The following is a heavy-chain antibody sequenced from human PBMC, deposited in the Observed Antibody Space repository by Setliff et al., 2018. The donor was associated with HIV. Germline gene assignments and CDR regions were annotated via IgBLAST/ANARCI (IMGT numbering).Heavy chain of an antibody. CDR1: GFSFSNYA. V-gene: IGHV3-64*04. D-gene: IGHD3-3*01. J-gene: IGHJ4*02. Sequence: PGGSLRLSCSASGFSFSNYAMHWVRQAPGKGLEYVSAISGNGGNTYYTDSVKGRFTISRDNARNSLYLQMNSLTVEDTGVYYCARLYDRYDDSGYYHPVQALSYWGQGAQVTVSS. CDR2: ISGNGGNT. CDR3: ARLYDRYDDSGYYHPVQALSY.